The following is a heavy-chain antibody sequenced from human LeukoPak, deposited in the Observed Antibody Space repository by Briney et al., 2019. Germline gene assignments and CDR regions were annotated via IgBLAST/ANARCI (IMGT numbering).Heavy chain of an antibody. CDR1: GGSISSSSYY. Sequence: SETLSLTCTVSGGSISSSSYYWGWIRQPPGKGLERIGSSYYSGSTYYNPSLKSRVTISVDTSKNQFSLKLNSVTAADTAVYYCARFYDSSGIDYWGQGTLVTVSS. V-gene: IGHV4-39*07. D-gene: IGHD3-22*01. CDR3: ARFYDSSGIDY. J-gene: IGHJ4*02. CDR2: SYYSGST.